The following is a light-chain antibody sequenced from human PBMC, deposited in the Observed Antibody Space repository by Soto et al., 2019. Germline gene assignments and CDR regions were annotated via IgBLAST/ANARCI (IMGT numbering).Light chain of an antibody. CDR2: GAS. J-gene: IGKJ5*01. V-gene: IGKV3-15*01. CDR3: QQLNSFPIT. CDR1: QTVGTS. Sequence: EIVLTQSPATLSVSPGERATLSCRASQTVGTSLVWYQQKPGQAPSLLIYGASTRAAGIPARFSGSGSGTDFTLTISSLQSEDFAVYYCQQLNSFPITFGQGTRLEIK.